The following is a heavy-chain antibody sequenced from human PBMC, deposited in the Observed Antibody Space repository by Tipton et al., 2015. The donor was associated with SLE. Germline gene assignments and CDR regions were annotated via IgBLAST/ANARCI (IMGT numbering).Heavy chain of an antibody. CDR3: ARGHTGRSRPFYYFYMDV. CDR2: IRAENGNT. CDR1: GYSLINYA. V-gene: IGHV1-18*01. Sequence: QLVQSGAEVKKPGASVTVSCKASGYSLINYAITWVRQAPGQGLEWVGNIRAENGNTNYAQKFQDRVTLTTDTSTSTAYMELNSLRSDDTALYYCARGHTGRSRPFYYFYMDVWGNGTTVPVSS. J-gene: IGHJ6*03. D-gene: IGHD4-17*01.